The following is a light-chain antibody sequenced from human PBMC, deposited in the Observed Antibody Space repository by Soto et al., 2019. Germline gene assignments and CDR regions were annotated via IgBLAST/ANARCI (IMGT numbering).Light chain of an antibody. Sequence: QPVLTQSSSASASLGSSVKLTCTLNSGHSSYIIAWHQQQPGKAPRYLMKLEGSGSYNKGSGVPDRFSGSSSGADRYLTISNLQFEDEVDYYCELWDSNTHWVFGGGTTLTAL. CDR1: SGHSSYI. V-gene: IGLV4-60*02. J-gene: IGLJ3*02. CDR2: LEGSGSY. CDR3: ELWDSNTHWV.